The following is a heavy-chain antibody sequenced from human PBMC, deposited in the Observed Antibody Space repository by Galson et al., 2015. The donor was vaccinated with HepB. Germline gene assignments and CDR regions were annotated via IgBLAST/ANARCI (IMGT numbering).Heavy chain of an antibody. V-gene: IGHV3-30-3*01. Sequence: SLRLSCAASGFTFSRYAMHWVRQAPGKGLEWVAVISYDGSNKYYADSVKGRFTISRDNSKNTLYLQMNSLRAEDTAVYYCAREARQQLNPDYWGQGTLVTVSS. J-gene: IGHJ4*02. CDR1: GFTFSRYA. D-gene: IGHD6-13*01. CDR3: AREARQQLNPDY. CDR2: ISYDGSNK.